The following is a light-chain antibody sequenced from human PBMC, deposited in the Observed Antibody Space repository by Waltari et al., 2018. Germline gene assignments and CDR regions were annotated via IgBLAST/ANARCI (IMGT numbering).Light chain of an antibody. Sequence: EIVLTQSPGTLSLSPGERATLSCRASQHVYSGHLAWYQQKPGQPPRVLIYGASSRATGIPDRFSGSGSGTDFTLTISRLEPEDSAVYYCQQYGNSPPYTFGQGTRLEIK. CDR1: QHVYSGH. J-gene: IGKJ2*01. V-gene: IGKV3-20*01. CDR3: QQYGNSPPYT. CDR2: GAS.